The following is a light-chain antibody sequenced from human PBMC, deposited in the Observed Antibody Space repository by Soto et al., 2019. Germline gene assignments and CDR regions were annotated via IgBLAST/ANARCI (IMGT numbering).Light chain of an antibody. V-gene: IGLV2-11*01. J-gene: IGLJ1*01. Sequence: QSVLTRPRSVSGSPGQSVTISCTGTSSDVGGYNYVSWYQQHPGKAPKLMIYDVSKRPSGVPDRFSGSKSGNTASLTISGLQAEDEADYYCCSYAGSPYVFGTGTKVT. CDR2: DVS. CDR3: CSYAGSPYV. CDR1: SSDVGGYNY.